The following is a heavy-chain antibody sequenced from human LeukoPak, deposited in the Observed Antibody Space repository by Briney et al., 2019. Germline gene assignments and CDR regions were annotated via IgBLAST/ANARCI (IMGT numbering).Heavy chain of an antibody. Sequence: GGSLRLSCAASGFTFSSYGMHWVRQAPGKGLEWVAFIRYDGSNKYYADSVKGRFTISRDNSKNTLYLQMNSLRAEDTAVYYCARVTYYYDSRGVFDYWGQGTLVTVSS. J-gene: IGHJ4*02. CDR1: GFTFSSYG. D-gene: IGHD3-22*01. CDR2: IRYDGSNK. CDR3: ARVTYYYDSRGVFDY. V-gene: IGHV3-30*02.